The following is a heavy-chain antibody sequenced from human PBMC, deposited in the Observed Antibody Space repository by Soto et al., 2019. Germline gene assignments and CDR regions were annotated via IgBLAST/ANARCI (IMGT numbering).Heavy chain of an antibody. J-gene: IGHJ4*02. CDR3: ARGIGYCSSINCYSSRRLRFDS. D-gene: IGHD2-2*01. Sequence: WTWIRQSPVKGLEWIGEVNHSGTTYYNPSLKTRVTISVHTPKNQFSLKMSSVTAADTAVYYCARGIGYCSSINCYSSRRLRFDSWGQGTLVTVSS. CDR2: VNHSGTT. V-gene: IGHV4-34*01.